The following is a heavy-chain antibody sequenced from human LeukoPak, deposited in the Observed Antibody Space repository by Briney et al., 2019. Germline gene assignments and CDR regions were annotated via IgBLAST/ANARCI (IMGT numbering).Heavy chain of an antibody. CDR3: ARGGGLAV. D-gene: IGHD3-16*01. J-gene: IGHJ6*02. V-gene: IGHV3-7*03. CDR1: GFTFSSYW. Sequence: GGSLRLSCAASGFTFSSYWMNWARQAPGKGLEWVASINHNGNVNYYVDSVKGRFTISRDNAKNSLYLHMTTLSAEDTAVYFCARGGGLAVWGQGATVTVSS. CDR2: INHNGNVN.